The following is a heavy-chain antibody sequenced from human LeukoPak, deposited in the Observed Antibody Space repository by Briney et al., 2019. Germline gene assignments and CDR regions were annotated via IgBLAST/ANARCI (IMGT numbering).Heavy chain of an antibody. V-gene: IGHV3-15*01. CDR2: IKSKTDGGTT. J-gene: IGHJ4*02. CDR3: TTDIVVVPAGMRGY. D-gene: IGHD2-2*01. CDR1: GFTFSSYP. Sequence: GGSLRLSCAASGFTFSSYPMSWVRQAPGKGLEWVGRIKSKTDGGTTDYAGTVKGRFTISRDDSKKTLYLQMNSLKTEDTAVYYCTTDIVVVPAGMRGYWGQGTLVTVSS.